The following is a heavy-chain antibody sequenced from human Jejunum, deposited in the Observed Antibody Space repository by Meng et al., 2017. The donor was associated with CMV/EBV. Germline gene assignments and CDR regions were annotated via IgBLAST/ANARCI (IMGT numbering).Heavy chain of an antibody. CDR1: GFTFRCSA. J-gene: IGHJ4*02. Sequence: GFTFRCSAMIWVLQPPGKGLQCVSYISRSGSPIYYTNSVQGRFTISSDNSNNSLYLQIDSLRVEDTAIYYCARDPYTVVHSGYFDYWGQGLLVTVSS. CDR3: ARDPYTVVHSGYFDY. D-gene: IGHD4-23*01. CDR2: ISRSGSPI. V-gene: IGHV3-48*03.